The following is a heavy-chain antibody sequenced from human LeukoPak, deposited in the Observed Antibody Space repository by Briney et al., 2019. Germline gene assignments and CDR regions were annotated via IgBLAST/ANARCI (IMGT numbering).Heavy chain of an antibody. D-gene: IGHD6-19*01. V-gene: IGHV4-39*07. J-gene: IGHJ4*02. CDR1: GGSISSSSYY. CDR2: IYYSGST. Sequence: KPSETLSLTCTVSGGSISSSSYYWGWIRQPPGKGLEWIGSIYYSGSTYYNPSLKSRVTISVDTSKNQFSLKLSSVTAADTAVYYCAVRYSSGWSFAPYYFDYWGQGTLVTVSS. CDR3: AVRYSSGWSFAPYYFDY.